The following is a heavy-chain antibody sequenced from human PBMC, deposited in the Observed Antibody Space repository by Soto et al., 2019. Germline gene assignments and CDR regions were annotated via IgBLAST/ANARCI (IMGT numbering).Heavy chain of an antibody. Sequence: QVQLVQSGAEVKRPGASVKVSCKASGYMFTGFYLHWVRQAPGQGLEWMGWINPNNGVTTYAKNFQGRVTMTRESSISTAYMELSSLGSGDTAVYFCAAAAIPVAGRPPDFWGQGTVVTVS. CDR3: AAAAIPVAGRPPDF. D-gene: IGHD2-21*01. V-gene: IGHV1-2*02. CDR2: INPNNGVT. CDR1: GYMFTGFY. J-gene: IGHJ4*02.